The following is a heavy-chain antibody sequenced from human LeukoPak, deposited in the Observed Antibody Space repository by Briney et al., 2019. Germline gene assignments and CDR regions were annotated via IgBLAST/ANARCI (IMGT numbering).Heavy chain of an antibody. J-gene: IGHJ4*02. CDR3: ATYCDISGYRFDY. CDR2: VLRSGST. CDR1: GGSISSDNW. D-gene: IGHD3-22*01. V-gene: IGHV4-4*02. Sequence: SETLSLTCAVSGGSISSDNWWSWIRQPPGKGLEWIGEVLRSGSTNYNPSLKSRVTMSIDTSKNQFSLKLNSVTAADTAVYYCATYCDISGYRFDYWGQGTLVTVSS.